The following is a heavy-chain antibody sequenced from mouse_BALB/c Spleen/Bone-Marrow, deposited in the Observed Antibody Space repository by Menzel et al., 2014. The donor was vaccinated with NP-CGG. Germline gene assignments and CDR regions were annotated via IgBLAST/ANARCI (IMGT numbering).Heavy chain of an antibody. D-gene: IGHD2-1*01. CDR1: GFTFSSYG. J-gene: IGHJ2*01. CDR2: INSNGGST. V-gene: IGHV5-6-3*01. CDR3: ARGNYGNYVDYFDY. Sequence: EVKLMESGGGLVQPGGSLKLSCAASGFTFSSYGMSWVRQTPDKRLELVASINSNGGSTYYPDSVKGRFTISRDNAKSTLSLQMSSLKSEDTAMYYCARGNYGNYVDYFDYWGQGTTLTVSS.